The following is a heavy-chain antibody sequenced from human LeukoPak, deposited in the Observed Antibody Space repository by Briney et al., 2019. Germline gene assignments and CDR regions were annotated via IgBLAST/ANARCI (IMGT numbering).Heavy chain of an antibody. CDR3: ARDHTLAVAGVFDY. CDR2: ISSSSSYI. J-gene: IGHJ4*02. V-gene: IGHV3-21*01. CDR1: GFTFSSYS. Sequence: SGGSLRLSCAASGFTFSSYSMSWVRQAPGKGLEWVSSISSSSSYIYYADSVKGRFTISRDNAKNSLYLQMNSLRAEDTAVYYCARDHTLAVAGVFDYWGQGTLVTVSS. D-gene: IGHD6-19*01.